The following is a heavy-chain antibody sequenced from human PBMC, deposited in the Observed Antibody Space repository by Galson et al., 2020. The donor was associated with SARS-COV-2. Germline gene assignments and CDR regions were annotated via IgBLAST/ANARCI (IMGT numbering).Heavy chain of an antibody. CDR2: ISVYRGNT. J-gene: IGHJ4*02. CDR3: ARGQTVYCSSTSCYNYFAY. D-gene: IGHD2-2*02. CDR1: GYTFSSYG. Sequence: ASVKVSCKASGYTFSSYGISWVRQAPGQGLEWMGWISVYRGNTNYAEKFQGRVSMTTDTSTTTAYLELRNLRSDDTAVYYCARGQTVYCSSTSCYNYFAYWGQGTQVTVSS. V-gene: IGHV1-18*01.